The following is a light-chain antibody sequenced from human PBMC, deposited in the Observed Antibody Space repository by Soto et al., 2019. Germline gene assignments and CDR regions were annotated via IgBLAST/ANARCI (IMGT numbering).Light chain of an antibody. CDR3: QQRSNWPPGST. CDR1: QSIDSN. V-gene: IGKV3-15*01. CDR2: GAS. Sequence: EIVMTQSPVTLSVSPGERATLSCRASQSIDSNLAWYQQRAGRAPRLLIYGASTRATGIPARFSGSGSGTEFTLTISSLQSEDFAVYYCQQRSNWPPGSTFGQGTRLEI. J-gene: IGKJ5*01.